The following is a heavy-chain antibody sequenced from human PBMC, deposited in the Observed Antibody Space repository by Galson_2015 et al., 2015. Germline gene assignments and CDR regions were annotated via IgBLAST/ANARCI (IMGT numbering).Heavy chain of an antibody. V-gene: IGHV3-33*01. CDR1: GFTFSSYG. J-gene: IGHJ5*02. CDR3: ARETWGTTRHDNWFDP. Sequence: SLRLSCAASGFTFSSYGMHWVRQAPGKGLEWVAVIWYDGSNKYYADSVKGRFTISRDNSKNTLYLQMNSLRAEATAVYYCARETWGTTRHDNWFDPWGQGTLVTVSS. CDR2: IWYDGSNK. D-gene: IGHD1-1*01.